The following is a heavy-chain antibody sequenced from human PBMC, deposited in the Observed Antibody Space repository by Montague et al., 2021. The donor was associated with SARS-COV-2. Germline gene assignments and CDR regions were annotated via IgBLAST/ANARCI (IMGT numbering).Heavy chain of an antibody. V-gene: IGHV4-39*02. J-gene: IGHJ4*02. CDR1: GGSISSSNYF. Sequence: SETLSLTCTVSGGSISSSNYFWGWIRQPPGKGLEWIGSIYFGGGTYYNPSLKSRVTISVDTSKNHFSLKLSSVTAADTAVYYCARGARQGYGFRLGSFDYWGQGTLVTVSS. CDR3: ARGARQGYGFRLGSFDY. D-gene: IGHD3-10*01. CDR2: IYFGGGT.